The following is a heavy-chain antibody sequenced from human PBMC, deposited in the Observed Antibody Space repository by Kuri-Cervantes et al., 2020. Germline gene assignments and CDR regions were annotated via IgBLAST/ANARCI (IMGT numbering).Heavy chain of an antibody. CDR1: GFTFSSYA. V-gene: IGHV3-33*08. CDR2: IWYDGSNK. CDR3: ARDYYGMDV. J-gene: IGHJ6*02. Sequence: GGSLRLSCAASGFTFSSYAMSWVRQAPGKGLEWVAVIWYDGSNKYYADSVKGRFTISRDNSKNTLYLQMSSLRAEDTAVYYCARDYYGMDVWGQGTTVTVSS.